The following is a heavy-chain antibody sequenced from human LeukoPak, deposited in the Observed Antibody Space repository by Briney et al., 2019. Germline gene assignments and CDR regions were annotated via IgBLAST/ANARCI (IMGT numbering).Heavy chain of an antibody. Sequence: APVKVSCKASGYTFTSSGISWVRQAPGQGLEWRGGISAYNGNTNYAQKLQGRVTMTTDTSTSTAYMELRSLRSDDTAVYYCARTIAVAGTNWFDPWGQGTLVTVSS. V-gene: IGHV1-18*04. D-gene: IGHD6-13*01. CDR1: GYTFTSSG. CDR2: ISAYNGNT. CDR3: ARTIAVAGTNWFDP. J-gene: IGHJ5*02.